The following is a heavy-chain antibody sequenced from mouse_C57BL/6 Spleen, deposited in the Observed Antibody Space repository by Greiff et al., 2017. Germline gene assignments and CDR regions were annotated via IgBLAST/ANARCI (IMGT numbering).Heavy chain of an antibody. J-gene: IGHJ4*01. V-gene: IGHV1-53*01. CDR3: VLITTVVATPYYARDY. CDR2: INPSNGGT. Sequence: QVQLQQPGTELVKPGASVKLSCKASGYTFTSYWMHWVKQRPGQGLDWIGNINPSNGGTNYNEKFKSKATLTVDKSSSTAYMQLSSLTSEDSAVYYCVLITTVVATPYYARDYWGQGTSVTVSS. CDR1: GYTFTSYW. D-gene: IGHD1-1*01.